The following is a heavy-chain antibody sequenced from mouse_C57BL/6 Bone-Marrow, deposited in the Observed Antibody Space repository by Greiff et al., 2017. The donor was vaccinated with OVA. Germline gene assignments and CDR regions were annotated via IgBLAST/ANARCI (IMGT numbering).Heavy chain of an antibody. D-gene: IGHD4-1*01. CDR1: GYTFTSYT. CDR2: INPSSGYT. CDR3: ARRLGRGDDY. J-gene: IGHJ2*01. Sequence: VQLQQSGAELARPGASVKMSCKASGYTFTSYTMHWVKQRPGQGLEWIGYINPSSGYTKYNQKFKDKATLTVDKSSSTAYMQLSSLTSEDSAVYYCARRLGRGDDYWGQGTTLTVSS. V-gene: IGHV1-4*01.